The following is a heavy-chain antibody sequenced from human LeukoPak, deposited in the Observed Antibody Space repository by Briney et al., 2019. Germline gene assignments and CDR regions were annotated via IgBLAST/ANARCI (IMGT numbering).Heavy chain of an antibody. CDR2: ISSSSYI. Sequence: GGSLRLSCAASGFTFSSYSMNWVRQAPGKGLEWVSSISSSSYIYYADSVKGRFTISRDNAKNSLYLQMSSLRAEDTAVYYCARAGGPDPYYYYYMDVWGKGTTVTVSS. V-gene: IGHV3-21*01. J-gene: IGHJ6*03. D-gene: IGHD3-10*01. CDR1: GFTFSSYS. CDR3: ARAGGPDPYYYYYMDV.